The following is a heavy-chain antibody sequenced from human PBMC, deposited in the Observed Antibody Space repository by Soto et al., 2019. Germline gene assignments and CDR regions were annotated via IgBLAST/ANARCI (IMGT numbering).Heavy chain of an antibody. CDR1: GFTFSNYG. CDR3: AKDDPPRQQLDGRIDY. Sequence: QVHLVESGGGVVQPGRSLRLSCAASGFTFSNYGMHWVRQAPGKGLEWVAVISYDGRTKLYADFVKGRFTISRDNSENTLYLQMNSLRGEDTAVYSCAKDDPPRQQLDGRIDYWGQGTLVTVSS. D-gene: IGHD6-13*01. V-gene: IGHV3-30*18. CDR2: ISYDGRTK. J-gene: IGHJ4*02.